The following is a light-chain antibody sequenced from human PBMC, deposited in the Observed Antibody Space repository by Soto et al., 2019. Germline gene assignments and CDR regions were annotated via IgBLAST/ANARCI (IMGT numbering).Light chain of an antibody. CDR3: QQYCDSSRS. J-gene: IGKJ1*01. CDR1: QNIDTW. V-gene: IGKV1-5*03. Sequence: DIQMTQSPSTLSASIGDRITISCRASQNIDTWLAWYQQRPGEAPKLLIYTASNLEKGVPSRFSGSGSGTAFTITISSLQAEDFATYYCQQYCDSSRSFGQGTQVE. CDR2: TAS.